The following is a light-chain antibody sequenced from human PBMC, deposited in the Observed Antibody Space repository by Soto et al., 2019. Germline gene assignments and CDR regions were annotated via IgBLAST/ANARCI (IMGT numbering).Light chain of an antibody. CDR3: QQYTNWPTNT. CDR2: DAF. J-gene: IGKJ5*01. CDR1: YSVSHY. V-gene: IGKV3D-15*01. Sequence: SPATRSFPPCKTTPRACSVSYSVSHYVAWYQDRPGQAPRLLTCDAFNRATGIPARFSGSVSGTEFTPAFSRPQSEDFAVYYGQQYTNWPTNTFGQGTRLEIK.